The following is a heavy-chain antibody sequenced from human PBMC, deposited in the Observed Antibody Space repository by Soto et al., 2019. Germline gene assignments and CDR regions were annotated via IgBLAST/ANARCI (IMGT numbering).Heavy chain of an antibody. CDR2: IKSDGTNT. Sequence: EVQLVESGGGSVQPGGSLRLSCASSGFTFSGFWMHWVRQGPGMGLVWVSGIKSDGTNTAYVDSVRGRFTISRDNAKDTLYLQMNSLRAEDTAVYYCVRDGWAVAENWGQGTLVTVSS. V-gene: IGHV3-74*01. CDR3: VRDGWAVAEN. J-gene: IGHJ4*02. D-gene: IGHD6-19*01. CDR1: GFTFSGFW.